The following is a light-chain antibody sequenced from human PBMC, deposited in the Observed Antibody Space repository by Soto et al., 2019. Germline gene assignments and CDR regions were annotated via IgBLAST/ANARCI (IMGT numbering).Light chain of an antibody. CDR3: RQYGSSPPII. CDR2: GAS. J-gene: IGKJ5*01. CDR1: QSVSSSY. V-gene: IGKV3-20*01. Sequence: EIVLTQSPGTLSLSPGERATLSCRASQSVSSSYLAWYQQKPGQAPRLLIYGASSSATGIPVRFSGRGSETDFTLTIRSLEPEDCAVYYCRQYGSSPPIIFGQGTRLEIK.